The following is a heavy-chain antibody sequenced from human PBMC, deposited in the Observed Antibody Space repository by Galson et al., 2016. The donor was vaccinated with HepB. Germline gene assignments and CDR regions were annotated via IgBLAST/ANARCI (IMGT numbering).Heavy chain of an antibody. CDR1: GSTFITYY. CDR3: ARALGSNSDWYFDL. CDR2: INAGGVST. J-gene: IGHJ2*01. V-gene: IGHV1-46*01. D-gene: IGHD4-23*01. Sequence: SVKVSCKASGSTFITYYIHWVRQAPGQGLEWMGVINAGGVSTIYAQKFQGRVTLTRGTPASIVYMELMSLRSDDTAIYYCARALGSNSDWYFDLWGRGNLGSVSS.